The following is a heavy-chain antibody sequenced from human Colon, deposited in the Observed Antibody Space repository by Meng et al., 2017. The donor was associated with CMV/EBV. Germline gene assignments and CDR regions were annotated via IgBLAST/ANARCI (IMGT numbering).Heavy chain of an antibody. V-gene: IGHV1-8*01. CDR1: GYTFTSYD. J-gene: IGHJ4*02. CDR3: ARENSGYDNRRGFDY. CDR2: MNPNSGNT. Sequence: QVQLVQSGAEVKKPGASVKVSYKASGYTFTSYDINWVRQATGQGLEWMGWMNPNSGNTGYDQKFPGRVTMTRNTSISTAYMALSGLRSEDTAVYYCARENSGYDNRRGFDYWGQGTLVTVSS. D-gene: IGHD5-12*01.